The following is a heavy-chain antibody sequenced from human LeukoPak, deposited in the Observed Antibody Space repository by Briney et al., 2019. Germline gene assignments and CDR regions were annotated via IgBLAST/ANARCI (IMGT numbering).Heavy chain of an antibody. CDR1: GFTFSSYE. CDR3: ARLVDYYASGYYFDY. CDR2: ISSSGSTI. V-gene: IGHV3-48*03. D-gene: IGHD3-10*01. Sequence: GGSLRLSCAASGFTFSSYEMNWVRQAPGKGLEWVSYISSSGSTIYYADSVKGRFTISRDNAKKSLYLQMNSLRAEDKAVYYCARLVDYYASGYYFDYWGQGTLVTVSS. J-gene: IGHJ4*02.